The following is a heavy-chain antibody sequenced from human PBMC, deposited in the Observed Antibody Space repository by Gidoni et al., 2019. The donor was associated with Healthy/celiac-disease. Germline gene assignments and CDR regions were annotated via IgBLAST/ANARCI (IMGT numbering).Heavy chain of an antibody. CDR3: AHRDGYNPCGGEECNYFDY. D-gene: IGHD3-16*01. J-gene: IGHJ4*02. Sequence: QITLKESGPTLVKPTQTLTLTCTFSGFSLSTSGVGVGWIRQPPGKALEWLALIYWDDDKRYSPSLKSRLTITKDTSKNQVVLTMTNMDPVDTATYYCAHRDGYNPCGGEECNYFDYWGQGTLVTVSS. CDR1: GFSLSTSGVG. V-gene: IGHV2-5*02. CDR2: IYWDDDK.